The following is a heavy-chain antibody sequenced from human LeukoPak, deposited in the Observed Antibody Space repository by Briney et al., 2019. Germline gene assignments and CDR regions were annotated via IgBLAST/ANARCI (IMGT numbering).Heavy chain of an antibody. CDR3: ARVTVEAARLMNLVWFDP. J-gene: IGHJ5*02. CDR1: GGSISSSSYY. V-gene: IGHV4-39*07. Sequence: SETLSLTCTVSGGSISSSSYYWGWIRQPPGKGLEWIGSIYYSGSTNYNPFLKSRVTMSVDTSKNQFSLKLSSVTAADTAVYYCARVTVEAARLMNLVWFDPWGRGTLVTVSS. CDR2: IYYSGST. D-gene: IGHD6-6*01.